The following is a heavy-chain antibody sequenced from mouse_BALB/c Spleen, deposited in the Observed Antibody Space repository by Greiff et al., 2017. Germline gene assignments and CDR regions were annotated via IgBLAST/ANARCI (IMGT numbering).Heavy chain of an antibody. D-gene: IGHD2-1*01. CDR2: IWGGGST. V-gene: IGHV2-6-4*01. CDR3: ARTGNRYYAMDY. CDR1: GFSLSRYS. J-gene: IGHJ4*01. Sequence: VKVVESGPGLVAPSQSLSITCTVSGFSLSRYSVHWVRQPPGKGLEWLGMIWGGGSTDYNSALKSRLSISKDNSKSQVFLKMNSLQTDDTAMYYCARTGNRYYAMDYWGQGTSVTVSS.